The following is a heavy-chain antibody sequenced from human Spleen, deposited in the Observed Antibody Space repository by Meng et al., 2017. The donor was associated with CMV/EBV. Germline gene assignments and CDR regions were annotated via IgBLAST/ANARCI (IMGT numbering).Heavy chain of an antibody. Sequence: GESLKISCAASRFTFSNYNMNWVRQAPGKGLEWVSSISSSSSYIYYADSVKGRFTISRDNAKNSLYLQMNSLRAEDTAVYYCTVLGSGRLDPGPDYWGQGTLVTVSS. J-gene: IGHJ4*02. CDR1: RFTFSNYN. D-gene: IGHD3-16*01. V-gene: IGHV3-21*01. CDR3: TVLGSGRLDPGPDY. CDR2: ISSSSSYI.